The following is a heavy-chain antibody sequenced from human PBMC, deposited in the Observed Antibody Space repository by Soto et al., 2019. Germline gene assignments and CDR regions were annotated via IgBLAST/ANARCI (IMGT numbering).Heavy chain of an antibody. V-gene: IGHV3-11*05. J-gene: IGHJ4*02. Sequence: QVQLVESGGGLVKPGGSLRLSCAASGFTFSDSDMSWIRQAPGKGLEWVSYISSSSSYTNYADSVKGRFTISRDNAKNALYLQMNGLRAEDTAVYNSARASPPFDYWGQGTLVTVSS. CDR1: GFTFSDSD. CDR2: ISSSSSYT. CDR3: ARASPPFDY.